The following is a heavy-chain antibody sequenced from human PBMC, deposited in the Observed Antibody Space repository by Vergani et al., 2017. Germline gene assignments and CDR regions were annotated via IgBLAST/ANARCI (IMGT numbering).Heavy chain of an antibody. Sequence: QMQLVQSGPEVKKPGTSVKVSCKASGFTFNSSAMQWVRQARGQRLEGIGWIVVGSGNTNYAQKFQETVTITRDMSTSTAYMELSSLRSEDTAVNYCAAGRWFWESDLHFDYWGQGTLVTVSS. CDR2: IVVGSGNT. V-gene: IGHV1-58*02. CDR3: AAGRWFWESDLHFDY. CDR1: GFTFNSSA. J-gene: IGHJ4*02. D-gene: IGHD3-10*01.